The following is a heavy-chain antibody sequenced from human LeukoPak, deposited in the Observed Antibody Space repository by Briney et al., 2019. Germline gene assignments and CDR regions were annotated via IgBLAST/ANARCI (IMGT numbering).Heavy chain of an antibody. CDR2: ISGSAHKI. D-gene: IGHD5-18*01. V-gene: IGHV3-23*01. Sequence: PGGSLRLSCVASGITFSNYAVSWVRQAPEKGLDWVSVISGSAHKIRYADSVKGRFTISRDNSGNIVYLQMNNLRVEDTAVYYCAGRRTGYSSGYGHWGQGTLVTVSS. CDR1: GITFSNYA. J-gene: IGHJ4*02. CDR3: AGRRTGYSSGYGH.